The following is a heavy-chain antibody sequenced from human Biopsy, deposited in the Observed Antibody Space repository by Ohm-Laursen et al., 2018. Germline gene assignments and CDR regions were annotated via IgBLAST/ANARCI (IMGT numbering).Heavy chain of an antibody. D-gene: IGHD3-22*01. CDR3: ARDYDTSGYYYVS. CDR1: GGSISNNNYY. CDR2: IFYRGSN. J-gene: IGHJ5*02. Sequence: GTLSLTCTVSGGSISNNNYYWGWIRQPPGKGLEWIGSIFYRGSNHYKPSLKSRVNISVDTSKNQFSLKLNSVTAADTAVYYCARDYDTSGYYYVSWGQGTLVTVSS. V-gene: IGHV4-39*01.